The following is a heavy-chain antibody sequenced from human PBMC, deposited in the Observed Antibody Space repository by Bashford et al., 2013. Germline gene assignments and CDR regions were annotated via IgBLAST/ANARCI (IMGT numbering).Heavy chain of an antibody. Sequence: SETLSLTCTVSGGSISSGGAYWSWIRQHPGKGLEWIGYIYYSGSTYYNPSLKSRLNISIDTSKGQISLNLTSVTAADTAVYFCARYGAYDLNYFDHWGPGTWSPSPQ. V-gene: IGHV4-31*03. D-gene: IGHD5-12*01. J-gene: IGHJ4*02. CDR2: IYYSGST. CDR3: ARYGAYDLNYFDH. CDR1: GGSISSGGAY.